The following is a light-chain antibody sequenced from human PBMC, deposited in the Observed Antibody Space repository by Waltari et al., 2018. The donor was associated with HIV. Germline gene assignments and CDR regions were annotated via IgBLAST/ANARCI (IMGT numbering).Light chain of an antibody. V-gene: IGLV1-44*01. Sequence: QSVLTQPPSASGTPGQRVTISCSGRNSNIGSNTVNWYQQLPETAPKLLIYNNNQRPSGVSDRFSGSKSGTSASLASSGLQSEDEADYYCAAWDDSLNAHVLFGGGTKLTVL. CDR2: NNN. CDR1: NSNIGSNT. J-gene: IGLJ2*01. CDR3: AAWDDSLNAHVL.